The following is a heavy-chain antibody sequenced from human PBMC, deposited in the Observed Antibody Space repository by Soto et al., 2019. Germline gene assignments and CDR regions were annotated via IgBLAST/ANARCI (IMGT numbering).Heavy chain of an antibody. D-gene: IGHD6-6*01. V-gene: IGHV6-1*01. CDR1: GDSVSSNIAA. CDR2: TYYRSKYYY. Sequence: SQTLSLTCAISGDSVSSNIAAWNWLRQSPSRGLEWLGRTYYRSKYYYEYTRSVRSRITINPDTSSNRFSLQLNSVTPEDTAVYYCARGGVYRSSPWSGFDDWGQGNLVTVSS. CDR3: ARGGVYRSSPWSGFDD. J-gene: IGHJ4*02.